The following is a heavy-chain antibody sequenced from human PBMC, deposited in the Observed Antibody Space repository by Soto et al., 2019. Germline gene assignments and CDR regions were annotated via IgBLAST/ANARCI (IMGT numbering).Heavy chain of an antibody. CDR2: IYSGGRT. CDR1: GFTVSNDY. CDR3: ARGKRHHGVPTDYYGLDV. D-gene: IGHD2-2*01. V-gene: IGHV3-53*01. J-gene: IGHJ6*02. Sequence: GGSLRLSCAASGFTVSNDYMNWVRQAPGKGLEWVSVIYSGGRTYYADSVKGRFTISRDNSKNTLYLQMNSLRAEDTAVYYCARGKRHHGVPTDYYGLDVWGQGTTVTVSS.